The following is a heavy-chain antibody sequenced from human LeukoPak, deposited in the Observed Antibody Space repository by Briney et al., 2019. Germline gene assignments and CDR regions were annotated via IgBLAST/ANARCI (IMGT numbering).Heavy chain of an antibody. V-gene: IGHV3-23*01. CDR3: AKRGVVIRVILVGFHKEAYYFDS. J-gene: IGHJ4*02. D-gene: IGHD3-22*01. Sequence: GGSLRLSCAVSGLTLSNYGMNWVRQAPGKGPEWVAGISGSGGSAYYADAVKGRFTISRDNPKNTLYLQMNSLRVEDTAVYFCAKRGVVIRVILVGFHKEAYYFDSWGQGALVTVSS. CDR2: ISGSGGSA. CDR1: GLTLSNYG.